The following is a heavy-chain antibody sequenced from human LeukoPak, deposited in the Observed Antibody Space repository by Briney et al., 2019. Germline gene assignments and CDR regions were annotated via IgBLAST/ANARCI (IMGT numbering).Heavy chain of an antibody. D-gene: IGHD5-24*01. CDR1: GFTFTDYS. J-gene: IGHJ4*02. V-gene: IGHV3-48*04. CDR3: AREAEMANLDY. CDR2: ISRTSSNI. Sequence: GGSLRLSCAASGFTFTDYSMNWFRQAPGKGLQWVSYISRTSSNIYYADSVKGRFSISRDNAKKSLYLQMNSLRAEDTAVYYCAREAEMANLDYWGQGTLVTVSS.